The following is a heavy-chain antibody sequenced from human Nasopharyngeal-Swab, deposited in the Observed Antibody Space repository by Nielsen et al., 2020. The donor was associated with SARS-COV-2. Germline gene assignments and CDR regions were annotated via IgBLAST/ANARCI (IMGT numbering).Heavy chain of an antibody. CDR2: IWYDGSNK. CDR3: ARDLAVGDDSYGY. J-gene: IGHJ4*02. CDR1: GFTFRSYG. D-gene: IGHD3-16*01. V-gene: IGHV3-33*01. Sequence: GESLKISCAASGFTFRSYGMHWGRQAPGKGLEWVAVIWYDGSNKYYADSVKGRFTISRDNSKNTLYLQMNSLRAEDTAVYYCARDLAVGDDSYGYWGQGTLVTVSS.